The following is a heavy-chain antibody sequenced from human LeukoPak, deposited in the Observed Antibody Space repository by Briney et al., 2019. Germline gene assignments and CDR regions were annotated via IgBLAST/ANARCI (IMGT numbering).Heavy chain of an antibody. Sequence: ASVKVSCKASGYTFTSYGISWVRQAPGQGLEWMRWISAYNGNTNYAQKLQGRVTMTTDTSTSTAYMELRSLRSDDTAVYYCARGATYYYDSSGYPDAFDIWGQGTMVTVSS. J-gene: IGHJ3*02. CDR3: ARGATYYYDSSGYPDAFDI. V-gene: IGHV1-18*01. CDR1: GYTFTSYG. D-gene: IGHD3-22*01. CDR2: ISAYNGNT.